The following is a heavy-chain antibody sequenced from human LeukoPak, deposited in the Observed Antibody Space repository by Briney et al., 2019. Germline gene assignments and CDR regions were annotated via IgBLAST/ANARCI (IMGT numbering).Heavy chain of an antibody. CDR3: ARAGGITMIREVRVLDAFDI. CDR1: GFTFNNFG. V-gene: IGHV3-30*03. J-gene: IGHJ3*02. CDR2: VSSDGSNT. Sequence: PGGSLRLSCAASGFTFNNFGMHWVRQAPGKGLEWVAVVSSDGSNTYYADSVRGRFTISRDNSNNRLYLLMNSLRAEDTAVYYCARAGGITMIREVRVLDAFDIWGQGTPVTVSS. D-gene: IGHD3-22*01.